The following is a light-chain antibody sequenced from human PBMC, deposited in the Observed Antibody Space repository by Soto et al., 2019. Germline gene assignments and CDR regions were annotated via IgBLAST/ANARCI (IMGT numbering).Light chain of an antibody. CDR2: DAF. Sequence: DIQMTQFPSTLSASVGDRVTIACRASQSINNWLAWYQQKPGEAPKLLIFDAFSLESGVPFRFGGSGFGTEFTLTISSLQPDDFATYYCQQYNSYSFGQGTKVDIK. V-gene: IGKV1-5*01. CDR3: QQYNSYS. J-gene: IGKJ1*01. CDR1: QSINNW.